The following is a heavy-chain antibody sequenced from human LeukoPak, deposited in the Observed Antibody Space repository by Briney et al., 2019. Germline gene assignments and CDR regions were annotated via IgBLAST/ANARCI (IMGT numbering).Heavy chain of an antibody. CDR2: VNPNSAGT. Sequence: ASVKVSCKASGYTFTGYYMHWVRQAPGQGLEWMGWVNPNSAGTNYAQKFQGRVTMTRDTSISTAYMELSRLRSDDTAVYYCARDITIFGVVTILGYYYYGMDVWGQGTTVTVSS. D-gene: IGHD3-3*01. J-gene: IGHJ6*02. CDR1: GYTFTGYY. CDR3: ARDITIFGVVTILGYYYYGMDV. V-gene: IGHV1-2*02.